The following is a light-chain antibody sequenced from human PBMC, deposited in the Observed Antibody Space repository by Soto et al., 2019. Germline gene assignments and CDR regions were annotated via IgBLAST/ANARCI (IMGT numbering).Light chain of an antibody. CDR3: HQYNNWPQT. CDR1: ESVGSN. V-gene: IGKV3-15*01. J-gene: IGKJ1*01. CDR2: TAS. Sequence: EIVMTQSPATLSVSPGERATLSCRASESVGSNLAWYQQKPGQAPRLLIYTASTRATTTPARFSGSGSGTEFTLTISSLQPEDFAVYYCHQYNNWPQTFGQGTKVEVK.